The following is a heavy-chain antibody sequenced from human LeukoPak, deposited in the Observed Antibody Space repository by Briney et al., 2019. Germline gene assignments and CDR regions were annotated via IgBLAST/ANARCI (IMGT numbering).Heavy chain of an antibody. J-gene: IGHJ4*02. CDR3: ARGRLEKLLWFGELIDY. D-gene: IGHD3-10*01. CDR2: IYTSGST. V-gene: IGHV4-61*02. CDR1: GGSISSGSYY. Sequence: SETLSLTCTVSGGSISSGSYYWSWIRQPAGKGLEWIGRIYTSGSTNYNPSLKSRVTISVDTSKNQFSLKLSSVTAADTAVYYCARGRLEKLLWFGELIDYWGQGTLVTVSS.